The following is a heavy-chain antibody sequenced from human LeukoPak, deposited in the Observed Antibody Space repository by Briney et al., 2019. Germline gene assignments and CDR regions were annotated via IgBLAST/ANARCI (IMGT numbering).Heavy chain of an antibody. V-gene: IGHV3-48*04. CDR1: GFTFSSYS. J-gene: IGHJ4*02. Sequence: GGSLRLSCAASGFTFSSYSMNWVRQAPGKGLGWVSYISSSSSTIYYADSVKGRFTISRDNAKNSLYLQMNSLRAEDTAVYYCARDLSGSYTGSWGQGTLVAVSS. CDR3: ARDLSGSYTGS. CDR2: ISSSSSTI. D-gene: IGHD1-26*01.